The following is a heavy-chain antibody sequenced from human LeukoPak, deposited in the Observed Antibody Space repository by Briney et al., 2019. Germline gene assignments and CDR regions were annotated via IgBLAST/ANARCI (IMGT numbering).Heavy chain of an antibody. V-gene: IGHV1-69*05. D-gene: IGHD3-16*01. CDR1: GGTFSSYA. J-gene: IGHJ4*02. CDR2: IIPIFGTA. Sequence: GASVKVSCKASGGTFSSYAISWVRQAPGQGLEWMGRIIPIFGTANYAQKFQGRVTITTDESTSTAYMELSSLRSEDTAVYYCARYASPGTPPVYFDYWGQGTLVTVSS. CDR3: ARYASPGTPPVYFDY.